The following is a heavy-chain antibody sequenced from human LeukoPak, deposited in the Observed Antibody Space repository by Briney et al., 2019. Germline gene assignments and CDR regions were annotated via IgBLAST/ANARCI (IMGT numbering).Heavy chain of an antibody. J-gene: IGHJ6*02. CDR2: IGWNSGSI. CDR1: GFTLDDYA. CDR3: AKDIGKKSYYYCYGMDV. Sequence: GGSLRLSCAASGFTLDDYAMHGVRQAPGKGLEWVSGIGWNSGSIVYADSVKGRFTISRDNPKNSLYLQMNSLRAEDTALYYCAKDIGKKSYYYCYGMDVWGQGTTVTVSS. D-gene: IGHD3-3*01. V-gene: IGHV3-9*01.